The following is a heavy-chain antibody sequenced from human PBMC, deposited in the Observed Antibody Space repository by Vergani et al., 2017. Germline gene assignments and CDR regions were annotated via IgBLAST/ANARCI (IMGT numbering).Heavy chain of an antibody. CDR1: GGTFSSYA. J-gene: IGHJ6*02. D-gene: IGHD3-22*01. V-gene: IGHV1-69*04. CDR2: IIPILGLA. CDR3: ARDEGASGYPYYYYYGMDV. Sequence: QVQLVQSGAEVKKPGSSVKVSCKASGGTFSSYAISWVRQAPGQGLEWMGRIIPILGLANYAQKFQGRVTITADKSTSTAYMELSSLRSEDTAVYYCARDEGASGYPYYYYYGMDVWGQGTTVTVSS.